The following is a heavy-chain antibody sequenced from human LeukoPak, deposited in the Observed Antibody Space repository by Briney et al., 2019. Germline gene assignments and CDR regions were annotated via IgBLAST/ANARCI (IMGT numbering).Heavy chain of an antibody. Sequence: ASVKVSCEASGYTFTGYYMHWVRQAPGQGLEWMGWINPNSGGTNYAQKFQGRVTMTRDTSISTAYMELSRLRSDDTAVYYRARDRRRQRREIDYWGQGTLVTVSS. V-gene: IGHV1-2*02. CDR2: INPNSGGT. CDR1: GYTFTGYY. D-gene: IGHD5-24*01. J-gene: IGHJ4*02. CDR3: ARDRRRQRREIDY.